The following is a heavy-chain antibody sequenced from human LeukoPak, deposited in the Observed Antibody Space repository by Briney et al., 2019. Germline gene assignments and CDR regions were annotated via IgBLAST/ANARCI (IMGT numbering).Heavy chain of an antibody. CDR1: GGSIRSGGYY. CDR3: ARSPPHLGRYATSLLFDY. CDR2: INHSGST. J-gene: IGHJ4*02. V-gene: IGHV4-30-2*01. Sequence: SQTLSLTCTVSGGSIRSGGYYWSWIRQPPGKGLEWIGEINHSGSTNYNPSLKSRVTISVDTSKNQFSLKLSSVTAADTAVYYCARSPPHLGRYATSLLFDYWGQGTLVTVSS. D-gene: IGHD3-16*01.